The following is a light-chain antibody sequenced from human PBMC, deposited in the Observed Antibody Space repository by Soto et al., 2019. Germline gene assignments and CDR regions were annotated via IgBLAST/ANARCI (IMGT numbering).Light chain of an antibody. CDR3: QQQSSWPIT. Sequence: EIVLTQSPDTLSLSPGARANLSCRASPSVSSYLAWYQKRTGQDPRIIIYDASNRATGIPARFSGSGSGTDFNLTISRLDPEDFAVYYCQQQSSWPITFGQGTRLEIK. V-gene: IGKV3-11*01. CDR2: DAS. J-gene: IGKJ5*01. CDR1: PSVSSY.